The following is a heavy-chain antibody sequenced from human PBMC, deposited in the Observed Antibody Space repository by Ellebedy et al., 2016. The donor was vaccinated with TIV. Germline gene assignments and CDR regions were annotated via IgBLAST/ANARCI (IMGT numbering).Heavy chain of an antibody. J-gene: IGHJ4*02. V-gene: IGHV1-2*02. CDR2: VNPNRGGT. CDR1: GDTSTAYF. D-gene: IGHD5-18*01. Sequence: AASVKVSCKASGDTSTAYFIHWVRQAPGQGLEWMGWVNPNRGGTICAQKFRGRVIMTWDTSITTGYMDLSRLGSDDTAVYFCARAGGYGPSRGQRTYDFWGQGTLVIVSS. CDR3: ARAGGYGPSRGQRTYDF.